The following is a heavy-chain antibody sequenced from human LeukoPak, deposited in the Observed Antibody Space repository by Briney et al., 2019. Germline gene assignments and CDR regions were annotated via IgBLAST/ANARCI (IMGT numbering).Heavy chain of an antibody. CDR2: IYASGSS. D-gene: IGHD3-22*01. Sequence: SETLSLTCTVSGDSISNYYWSRVRQPAGKGLEWIGRIYASGSSNYNPSLKSRITMSVDTSKNQFSLKLSSVTAADTAVYYCARCLNTYYYDNSGYSPEHYYMDVWGKGTTVIASS. CDR3: ARCLNTYYYDNSGYSPEHYYMDV. CDR1: GDSISNYY. V-gene: IGHV4-4*07. J-gene: IGHJ6*03.